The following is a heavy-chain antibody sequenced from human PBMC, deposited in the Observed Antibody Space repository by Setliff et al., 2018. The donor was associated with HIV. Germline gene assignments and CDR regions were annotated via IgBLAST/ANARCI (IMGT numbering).Heavy chain of an antibody. Sequence: GGSLRLSCAASGFTFSSYVMNWVRQAPGKGLEWVALISYDGSNKYYADSVKGRFTISRDNSVHTLYLQMDSLRPEDTAVYYCAREDRAMRAFDSWGQGTLVTVSS. V-gene: IGHV3-30*04. CDR3: AREDRAMRAFDS. CDR1: GFTFSSYV. J-gene: IGHJ4*02. D-gene: IGHD2-2*01. CDR2: ISYDGSNK.